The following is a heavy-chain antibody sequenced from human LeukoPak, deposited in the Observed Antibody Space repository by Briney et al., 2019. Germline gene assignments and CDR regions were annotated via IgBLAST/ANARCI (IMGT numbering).Heavy chain of an antibody. CDR2: ISSSSSYI. V-gene: IGHV3-21*04. CDR3: AKWYCSSTSCPSWFDP. CDR1: GFTFSSYS. D-gene: IGHD2-2*01. J-gene: IGHJ5*02. Sequence: PGGSLRLSCAASGFTFSSYSMNWVRQAPGKGLEWVSSISSSSSYIYYADSVKGRFTISRDNSKNTLYLQMNSLRAEDTAVYYCAKWYCSSTSCPSWFDPWGQGTLVTVSS.